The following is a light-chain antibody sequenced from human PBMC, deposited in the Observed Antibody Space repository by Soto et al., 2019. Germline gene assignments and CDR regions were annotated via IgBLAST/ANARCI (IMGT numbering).Light chain of an antibody. CDR1: QSVSSK. CDR3: QQYNVWPPIT. J-gene: IGKJ5*01. Sequence: EIVMTQSPATLSVSPGERATLSCRASQSVSSKLAWYQQRPGQAPRLVIYDTSTRATGIPARFSGSGSRTEFTLTISSLQSEDFAVYYCQQYNVWPPITFGQGTRLEIK. CDR2: DTS. V-gene: IGKV3-15*01.